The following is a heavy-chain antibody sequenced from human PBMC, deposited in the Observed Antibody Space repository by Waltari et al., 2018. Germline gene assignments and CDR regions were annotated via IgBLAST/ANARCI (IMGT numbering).Heavy chain of an antibody. V-gene: IGHV1-2*02. CDR1: GYTFTGYY. Sequence: QVQLAQSAAEVKKPGASVQVSCQASGYTFTGYYMHWVRQAPGQGLEWMGWINPNSGGTNYAQKFQGRVTMTRETSISTAYMELSRLRSDDTAVYYCASLLYYYDSSGFNWGQGTLVTVSS. CDR3: ASLLYYYDSSGFN. CDR2: INPNSGGT. J-gene: IGHJ4*02. D-gene: IGHD3-22*01.